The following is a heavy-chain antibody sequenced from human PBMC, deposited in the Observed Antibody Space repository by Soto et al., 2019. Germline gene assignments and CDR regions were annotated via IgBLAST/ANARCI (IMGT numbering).Heavy chain of an antibody. Sequence: GSGAERVKEDQSVTLACPFRVFSLSTRTVGVGWIRQPPGKALEWLALIYWDDDKRYSPSLKNRLTITKDTSKNQVVLTMTNMDPVDTATYYCAHSAGKYPKYYFDDWGQGTLVTGSS. CDR2: IYWDDDK. V-gene: IGHV2-5*02. D-gene: IGHD2-2*01. J-gene: IGHJ4*02. CDR3: AHSAGKYPKYYFDD. CDR1: VFSLSTRTVG.